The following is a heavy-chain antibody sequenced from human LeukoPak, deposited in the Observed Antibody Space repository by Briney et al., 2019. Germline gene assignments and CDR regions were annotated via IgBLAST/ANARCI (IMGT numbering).Heavy chain of an antibody. V-gene: IGHV3-7*01. Sequence: GGSLRLSCAASGFPFNTHWMGWIRQAPGRGLEWVANINKDGSERNFVDSVKGRFTISRDNTKNSLYLQMNSLRADDTAVYYCTKGGHLDNWGQGTLVTVSS. CDR1: GFPFNTHW. J-gene: IGHJ4*02. CDR3: TKGGHLDN. D-gene: IGHD3-16*01. CDR2: INKDGSER.